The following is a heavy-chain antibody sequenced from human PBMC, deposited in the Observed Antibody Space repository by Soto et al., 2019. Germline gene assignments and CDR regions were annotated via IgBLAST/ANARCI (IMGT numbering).Heavy chain of an antibody. D-gene: IGHD5-12*01. Sequence: QVQLVESGGGVVQPGRSLRLSCAASGFTFSSYGMHWVRQAPGKGLEWAAVIWYDGSDKYYAHYVKGRFTMSRDNSKTTLYMQMNSLRAEDTAVYYCARDRERKVATPRAVDYWGQGTLVTVSS. V-gene: IGHV3-33*01. CDR2: IWYDGSDK. J-gene: IGHJ4*02. CDR1: GFTFSSYG. CDR3: ARDRERKVATPRAVDY.